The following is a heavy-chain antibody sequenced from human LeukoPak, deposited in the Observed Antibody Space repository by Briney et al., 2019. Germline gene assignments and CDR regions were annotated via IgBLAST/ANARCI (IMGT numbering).Heavy chain of an antibody. D-gene: IGHD3-22*01. CDR2: IRSKDYGGTT. V-gene: IGHV3-49*03. J-gene: IGHJ4*02. Sequence: PGGSLRLSCTASGFPFGDYAMSWFRQAPGKGLEWVGFIRSKDYGGTTEYAASVKGRFTISRDDFKSIAYLQMNSLKTEDTAVYYCTRGARLLRGYYFDYWGQGTLVTVSS. CDR1: GFPFGDYA. CDR3: TRGARLLRGYYFDY.